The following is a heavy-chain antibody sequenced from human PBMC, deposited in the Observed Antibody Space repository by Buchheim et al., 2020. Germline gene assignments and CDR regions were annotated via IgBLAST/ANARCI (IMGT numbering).Heavy chain of an antibody. D-gene: IGHD6-19*01. V-gene: IGHV1-8*01. J-gene: IGHJ4*02. Sequence: QVQLVQSGAEVKKPGASVKVSCKASGYTFTSYDINWVRQATGQGREWMGWMNPNRGNTGYAQKFQGRVTMTRNTSISTAYMELSSLRSEDTAVYYCARGRRKAWQWLVRVEVLFDYWGQGTL. CDR2: MNPNRGNT. CDR3: ARGRRKAWQWLVRVEVLFDY. CDR1: GYTFTSYD.